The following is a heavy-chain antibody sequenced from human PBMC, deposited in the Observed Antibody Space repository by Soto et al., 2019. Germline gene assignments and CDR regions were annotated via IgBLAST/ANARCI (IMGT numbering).Heavy chain of an antibody. CDR1: GFTFSSYA. Sequence: PGGSLRLSCAASGFTFSSYAMSWVRQAPGKGLEWVSAISGSGGSTYYADSVKGRFTISRDNSKNTLYLQMNSLRAEDTAVYYCAKDVTPLNLWFGVLYYFDYWGQGTLVTVSS. CDR2: ISGSGGST. V-gene: IGHV3-23*01. CDR3: AKDVTPLNLWFGVLYYFDY. J-gene: IGHJ4*02. D-gene: IGHD3-10*01.